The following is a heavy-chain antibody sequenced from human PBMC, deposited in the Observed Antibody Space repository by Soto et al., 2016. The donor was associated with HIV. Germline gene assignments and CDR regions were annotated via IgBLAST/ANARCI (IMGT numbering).Heavy chain of an antibody. V-gene: IGHV3-11*05. CDR1: GFTFSDYY. D-gene: IGHD2-2*01. J-gene: IGHJ6*02. CDR2: ISSGSGRT. CDR3: ARDLRAPEPSNRIYFYGMDV. Sequence: QVQLVESGGDLVKPGGSLRLSCAASGFTFSDYYMSWIRQAPGKGLEWISYISSGSGRTNYADSVKGRFTISRDNAKNLLYLQMNSLRAEDTAVYYCARDLRAPEPSNRIYFYGMDVWGQGDHGHRLL.